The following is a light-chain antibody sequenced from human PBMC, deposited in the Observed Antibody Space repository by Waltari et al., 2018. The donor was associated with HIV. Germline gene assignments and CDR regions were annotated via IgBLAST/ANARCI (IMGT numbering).Light chain of an antibody. Sequence: SYELTQPPSVSVSPGPTASISCSGAKLGDRYASWYQQRPGQSPVLIIYQDKKRPSGIPERFSGSNSGNTATLTISGTQTMDEADYYCQVWDYRGYVMFGGGTKLTVL. J-gene: IGLJ3*02. CDR2: QDK. V-gene: IGLV3-1*01. CDR3: QVWDYRGYVM. CDR1: KLGDRY.